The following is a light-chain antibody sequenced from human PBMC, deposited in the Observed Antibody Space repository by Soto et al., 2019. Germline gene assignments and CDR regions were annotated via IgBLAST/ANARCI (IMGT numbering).Light chain of an antibody. J-gene: IGLJ2*01. CDR2: EVS. V-gene: IGLV2-14*01. CDR3: GSYTSSSSVV. CDR1: SSDVGGYNY. Sequence: QSVLTQPASVSGSPGQSITISCTGTSSDVGGYNYVSWYQQHPGKAPKLMIYEVSNRPSGVSNRFSASKSGNTASLTISGLQAEDEADYYCGSYTSSSSVVFGGGTKLTVL.